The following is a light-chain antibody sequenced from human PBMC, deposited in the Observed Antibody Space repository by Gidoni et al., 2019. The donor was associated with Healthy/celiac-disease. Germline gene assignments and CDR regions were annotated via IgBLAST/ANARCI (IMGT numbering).Light chain of an antibody. CDR2: DVS. J-gene: IGLJ1*01. CDR3: CSYAGSYTLV. V-gene: IGLV2-11*01. Sequence: QSALTQPRSVSGSPGQSVTLSCTGTSSDVGGYNYVSWYQQHPGKAPKLMIYDVSQRPSGVPDRFSGSKTGNTASLTISGLQAEDEADYYCCSYAGSYTLVFGTGTKVTVL. CDR1: SSDVGGYNY.